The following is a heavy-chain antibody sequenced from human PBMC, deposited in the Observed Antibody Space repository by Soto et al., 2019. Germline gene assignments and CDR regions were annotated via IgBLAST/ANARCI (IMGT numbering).Heavy chain of an antibody. Sequence: GGSLRLSCAATEFTFSNYAMSWVRQAPGKGLEWVSAISYGGGTTYYADSVKDRFTISRDNSKNTLYLQMNGLRAEDTAVYYCAKNPGYYYDSTGYHFDYWGQGTLVTVSS. CDR2: ISYGGGTT. D-gene: IGHD3-22*01. CDR3: AKNPGYYYDSTGYHFDY. V-gene: IGHV3-23*01. J-gene: IGHJ4*02. CDR1: EFTFSNYA.